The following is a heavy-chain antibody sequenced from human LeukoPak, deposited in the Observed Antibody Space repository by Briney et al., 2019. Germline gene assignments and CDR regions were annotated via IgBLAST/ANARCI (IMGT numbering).Heavy chain of an antibody. J-gene: IGHJ4*02. CDR2: IYHSGST. CDR3: ARDEGSGWYNY. V-gene: IGHV4-30-2*01. Sequence: SETLSLTCTVSGGSISSGGYSWSWIRQPPGKGLEWIGYIYHSGSTYYNPSLKSRVTISVDRSKNQFSLKLSSVTDADTAVYYCARDEGSGWYNYWGQGTLVTVSS. CDR1: GGSISSGGYS. D-gene: IGHD6-19*01.